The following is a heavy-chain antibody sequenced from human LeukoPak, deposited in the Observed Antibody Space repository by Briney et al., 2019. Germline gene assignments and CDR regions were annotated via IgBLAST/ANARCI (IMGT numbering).Heavy chain of an antibody. D-gene: IGHD2-21*02. Sequence: GASVKVSCKASGYTFTGYYMHWVRQAPGQGLEWMGWINPNSGGTNYAQKFQGRVTMTRDTSISTAYMELSRLRSDDTAVYYCARPLTGVYSGGDCYSGAFDIWGQGTMVTVSS. V-gene: IGHV1-2*02. CDR2: INPNSGGT. CDR1: GYTFTGYY. CDR3: ARPLTGVYSGGDCYSGAFDI. J-gene: IGHJ3*02.